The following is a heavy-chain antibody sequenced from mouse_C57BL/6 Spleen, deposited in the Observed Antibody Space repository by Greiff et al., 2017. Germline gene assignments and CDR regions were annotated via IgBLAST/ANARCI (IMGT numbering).Heavy chain of an antibody. CDR2: ISYDGSN. CDR3: ASGGIYYDYERYAMDY. V-gene: IGHV3-6*01. J-gene: IGHJ4*01. Sequence: EVKLMESGPGLVKPSQSLSLTCSVTGYSITSGYYWNWIRQFPGNKLEWMGYISYDGSNNYNPSLKNRISITRDTSKNQFFLKLNSVTTEDTATYYCASGGIYYDYERYAMDYWGQGTSVTVSS. D-gene: IGHD2-4*01. CDR1: GYSITSGYY.